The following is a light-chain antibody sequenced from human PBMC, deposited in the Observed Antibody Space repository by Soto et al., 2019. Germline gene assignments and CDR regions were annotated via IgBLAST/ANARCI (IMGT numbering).Light chain of an antibody. Sequence: EIVLTQSPATLSLSPGERATLSCRASPSVGSYLIWYQQKPGQAPRLLIYDASIRATGIPARFSGSGSGTDFTLTISSLEPEDFAGYYCQQRHNWPPLTFGGGTKVEI. CDR2: DAS. V-gene: IGKV3-11*01. CDR1: PSVGSY. CDR3: QQRHNWPPLT. J-gene: IGKJ4*01.